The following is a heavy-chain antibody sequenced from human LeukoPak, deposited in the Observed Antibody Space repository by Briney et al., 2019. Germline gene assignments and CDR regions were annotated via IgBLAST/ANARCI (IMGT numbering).Heavy chain of an antibody. CDR1: GGSISSYY. J-gene: IGHJ4*02. V-gene: IGHV4-59*12. Sequence: KPSETLSLTCTVSGGSISSYYWSWIRQPPGKGLEWIGYIYYSGSTNYNPSLKSRVTISVDTSKNQFSLKLTSVTAADTAVYYCARDRFFDSSGFYGFDHWGQGTLATVSS. CDR2: IYYSGST. D-gene: IGHD3-22*01. CDR3: ARDRFFDSSGFYGFDH.